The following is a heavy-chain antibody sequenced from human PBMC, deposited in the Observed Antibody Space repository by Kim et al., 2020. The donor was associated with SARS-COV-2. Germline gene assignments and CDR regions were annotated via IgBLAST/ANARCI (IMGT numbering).Heavy chain of an antibody. Sequence: SETLSLTCSVSGGSINSGAYYWGWVRQPPGKGLEWLATSYHTGKTFYSASLKTRVSMSMDPSKNQLSLMLGSVTAADTATYFCARSIAVAGLYYFDFWG. V-gene: IGHV4-39*01. CDR3: ARSIAVAGLYYFDF. CDR2: SYHTGKT. CDR1: GGSINSGAYY. J-gene: IGHJ4*01. D-gene: IGHD6-19*01.